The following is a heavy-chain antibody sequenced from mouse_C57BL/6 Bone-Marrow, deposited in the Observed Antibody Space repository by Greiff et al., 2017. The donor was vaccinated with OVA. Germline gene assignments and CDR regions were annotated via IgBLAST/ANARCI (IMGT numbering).Heavy chain of an antibody. J-gene: IGHJ2*01. CDR3: TTSDYSNYF. V-gene: IGHV14-4*01. CDR1: GFNIKDDY. D-gene: IGHD2-5*01. Sequence: VQLQQSGAELVRPGASVKLSCTASGFNIKDDYMHWVKQRPVQGLEWIGWIDPENGDTEYASKFQGKATITADTSSNTAYLQLSSLTSEDTAVYYCTTSDYSNYFWGQGTTLTVSS. CDR2: IDPENGDT.